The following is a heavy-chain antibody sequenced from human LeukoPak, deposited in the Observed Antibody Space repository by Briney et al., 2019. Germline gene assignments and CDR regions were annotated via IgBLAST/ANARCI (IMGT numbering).Heavy chain of an antibody. V-gene: IGHV3-33*08. D-gene: IGHD3-10*01. J-gene: IGHJ6*02. CDR3: ARDTWSGGSGSYYLSV. CDR1: GFTFSSYG. Sequence: GGSLRLSCAASGFTFSSYGMHWVRQAPGKGLEWAAVIWYDGSNKYYADSVKGRFTISRDNSKNTLYLQMNSLRAEDTAVYYCARDTWSGGSGSYYLSVWGQGTTVTVSS. CDR2: IWYDGSNK.